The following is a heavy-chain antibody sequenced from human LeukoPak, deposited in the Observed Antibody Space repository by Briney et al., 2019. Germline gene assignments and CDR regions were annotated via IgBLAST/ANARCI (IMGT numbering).Heavy chain of an antibody. V-gene: IGHV1-69*04. Sequence: APVKVSCKASGGTFTDYGISWVRQAPGQGLEWMGRIIPILGTANYAQRFQGRVTITADKSTSTVYMELSSLTSEDTAMYYCARDGWMDVWGQGTTVTVSS. D-gene: IGHD2-15*01. J-gene: IGHJ6*02. CDR3: ARDGWMDV. CDR1: GGTFTDYG. CDR2: IIPILGTA.